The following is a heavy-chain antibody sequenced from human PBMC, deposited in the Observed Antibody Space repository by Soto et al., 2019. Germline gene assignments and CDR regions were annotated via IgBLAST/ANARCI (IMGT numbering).Heavy chain of an antibody. V-gene: IGHV4-34*01. J-gene: IGHJ4*02. D-gene: IGHD6-19*01. CDR3: AIGPRMWLAGGGY. Sequence: SETLSLTCAVYGGSFSGYYWSWIRQPPGKGLEWLGEINHSGITDYNPSLKSRITISIDTSKKQFSLKLNSVTAAGTAVYYCAIGPRMWLAGGGYWGQGTQVTVSS. CDR1: GGSFSGYY. CDR2: INHSGIT.